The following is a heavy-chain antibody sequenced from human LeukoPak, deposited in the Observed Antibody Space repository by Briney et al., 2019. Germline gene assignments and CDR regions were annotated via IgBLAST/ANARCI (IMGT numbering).Heavy chain of an antibody. J-gene: IGHJ4*02. D-gene: IGHD5-18*01. Sequence: VASVKVSCKASGGTFSSYAISWVRQAPGQGLEWMGGIIPIFGTANYAQKFQGRVTITADESTSTAYMELSSLRSEDTAVYYCASSRGYSYGYDYWGQGTLVTVSS. CDR1: GGTFSSYA. CDR2: IIPIFGTA. CDR3: ASSRGYSYGYDY. V-gene: IGHV1-69*13.